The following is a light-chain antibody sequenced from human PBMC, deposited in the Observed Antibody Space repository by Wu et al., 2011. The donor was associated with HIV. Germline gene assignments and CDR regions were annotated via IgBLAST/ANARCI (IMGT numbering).Light chain of an antibody. CDR2: NAS. Sequence: EIVMTQSPATLSVSPGERATLSCRASQSISSNLAWYQQKPGQAPRLLIYNASTRATGIPLRFSGSGSGTEFTLTISSMQSEDCAVYYCQQYNKWPLLFGQGTKLEIK. CDR3: QQYNKWPLL. J-gene: IGKJ2*01. V-gene: IGKV3-15*01. CDR1: QSISSN.